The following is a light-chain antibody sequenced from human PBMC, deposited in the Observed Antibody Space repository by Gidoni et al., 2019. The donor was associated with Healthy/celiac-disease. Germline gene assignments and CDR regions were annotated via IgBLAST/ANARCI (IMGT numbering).Light chain of an antibody. CDR3: SSYRSSSTKV. CDR2: DVS. Sequence: HSALTQTASVSGSPGPSINISCTGTSSDVGGYKYVSWYQQQPGKAPKLMIYDVSNRPSGVSNRFSGSKSGNTASLTISGLQAEDEADYYCSSYRSSSTKVFGTGTKFTVL. V-gene: IGLV2-14*03. J-gene: IGLJ1*01. CDR1: SSDVGGYKY.